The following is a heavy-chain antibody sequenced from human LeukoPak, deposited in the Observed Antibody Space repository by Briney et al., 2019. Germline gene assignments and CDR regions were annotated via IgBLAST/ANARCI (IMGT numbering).Heavy chain of an antibody. Sequence: GGSLRLSCAASGFTFSSYGMHWVRQAPGKGLEWVAVISYDGSNKYYADSVKGRFTISTDNSKNTLYLQMNSLRAEDTAVYYCAKEGDYGDYFDCWGQGTLVTVSS. D-gene: IGHD4-17*01. CDR3: AKEGDYGDYFDC. V-gene: IGHV3-30*18. J-gene: IGHJ4*02. CDR2: ISYDGSNK. CDR1: GFTFSSYG.